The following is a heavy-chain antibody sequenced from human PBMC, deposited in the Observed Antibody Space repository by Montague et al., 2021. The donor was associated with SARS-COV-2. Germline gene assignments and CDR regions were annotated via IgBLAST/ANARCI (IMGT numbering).Heavy chain of an antibody. CDR1: GFTFSSHG. CDR3: ARDQNHGMDV. CDR2: IHGRGDGT. D-gene: IGHD1-14*01. Sequence: SLRLSCAASGFTFSSHGMYLVRQPPGKGLEWVSEIHGRGDGTYYXDSVKVRFTISRDNSKNTLYLQMNSLRVEDTAVYYCARDQNHGMDVWGQGTTVIVSS. J-gene: IGHJ6*02. V-gene: IGHV3-23*01.